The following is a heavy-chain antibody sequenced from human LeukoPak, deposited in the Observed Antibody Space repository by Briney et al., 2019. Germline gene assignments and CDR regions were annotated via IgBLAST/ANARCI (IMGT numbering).Heavy chain of an antibody. J-gene: IGHJ5*02. V-gene: IGHV3-23*01. D-gene: IGHD4-11*01. CDR1: GFTFNGYA. CDR3: AKEKETTAPYNWFDP. Sequence: AGGSLRLSCAASGFTFNGYAMSWVRQAPGKGLEWVSTLSGSGGNTYYADSVKGRFTISRDNSKNTLSLQMNSLRAEDTAIHYCAKEKETTAPYNWFDPWGQGTLVTVSS. CDR2: LSGSGGNT.